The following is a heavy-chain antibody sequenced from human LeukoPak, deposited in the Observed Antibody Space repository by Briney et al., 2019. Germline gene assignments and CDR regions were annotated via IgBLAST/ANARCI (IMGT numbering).Heavy chain of an antibody. V-gene: IGHV3-11*06. D-gene: IGHD2-15*01. Sequence: GGSLRLSCAASGFTFSDYYMSWIRQAPGKGLEWVSSISSSSSYIYYADSVKGRFTISRDNAKNSLYLQMNSLRAEDTAVYYCARDLWDIVVVVAGMDVWGQGTTVTVSS. CDR1: GFTFSDYY. CDR3: ARDLWDIVVVVAGMDV. J-gene: IGHJ6*02. CDR2: ISSSSSYI.